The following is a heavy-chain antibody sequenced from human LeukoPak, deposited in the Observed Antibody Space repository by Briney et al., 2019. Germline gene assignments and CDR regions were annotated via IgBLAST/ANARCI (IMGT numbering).Heavy chain of an antibody. CDR2: ISGSGGST. Sequence: PGGSLSLSFAASGFTFSSYAMSWVRQAPGKGLEWVSAISGSGGSTYYADSVKGRFTISRDNSKNTLYLQMNSLRAEDTAVYYCAHFKGYGYGGNCSGYWGQGTLVTVSS. CDR3: AHFKGYGYGGNCSGY. D-gene: IGHD2-15*01. CDR1: GFTFSSYA. J-gene: IGHJ4*02. V-gene: IGHV3-23*01.